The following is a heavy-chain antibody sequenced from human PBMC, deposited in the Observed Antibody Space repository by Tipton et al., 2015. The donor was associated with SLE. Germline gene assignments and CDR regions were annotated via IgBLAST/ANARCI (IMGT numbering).Heavy chain of an antibody. CDR1: GFTLSSYG. CDR2: LSNDGITK. J-gene: IGHJ4*02. CDR3: AKDQEQWLVHYFDS. V-gene: IGHV3-30*18. Sequence: SLRLSCADSGFTLSSYGMHWVRQAPGKGLEWVAVLSNDGITKYYADFVKGRFTISRDNSQNTLYLQMNSLRAEDTAVYYCAKDQEQWLVHYFDSWGQGTLVTVSS. D-gene: IGHD6-19*01.